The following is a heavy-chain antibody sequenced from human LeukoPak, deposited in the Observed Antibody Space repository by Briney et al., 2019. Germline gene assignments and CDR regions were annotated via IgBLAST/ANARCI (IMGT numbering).Heavy chain of an antibody. D-gene: IGHD4-23*01. Sequence: PSETLSLTCTVSGGSISSYYWSWLRQPPGKGLEWIGYIYYSGSTNYNPSLKSRVTISVDTSKNQFSLKLSSVTAADTAVYYCARSFFAVAPFDYWGQGTLVTVSS. CDR3: ARSFFAVAPFDY. CDR1: GGSISSYY. J-gene: IGHJ4*02. V-gene: IGHV4-59*01. CDR2: IYYSGST.